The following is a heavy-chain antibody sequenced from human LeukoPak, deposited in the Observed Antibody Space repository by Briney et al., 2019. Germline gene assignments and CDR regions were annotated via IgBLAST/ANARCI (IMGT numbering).Heavy chain of an antibody. Sequence: VASVKVSCKASGYTFTGYYMHWVRQAPGQGLEWMGWINPNSGGTNYAQKFQGRVTVTRDTSISTAYMELGTLRSDDTAVYYCARGGEYSRSSSTYWGQGTLVTVSS. J-gene: IGHJ4*02. CDR1: GYTFTGYY. V-gene: IGHV1-2*02. CDR2: INPNSGGT. D-gene: IGHD6-6*01. CDR3: ARGGEYSRSSSTY.